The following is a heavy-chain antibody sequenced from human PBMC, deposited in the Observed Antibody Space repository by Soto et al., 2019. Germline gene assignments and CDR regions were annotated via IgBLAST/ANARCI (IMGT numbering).Heavy chain of an antibody. V-gene: IGHV1-3*01. Sequence: ASVKVSCKASGYTFTSYAMHWVRQAPGQRLEWMGWINAGNGNTKYSQKIKGRVTITRDTSASTAYMELRSLRSEDTAVYYCARDYCSGGRCYNPDYWGQGTLVTVSS. CDR1: GYTFTSYA. D-gene: IGHD2-15*01. CDR2: INAGNGNT. J-gene: IGHJ4*02. CDR3: ARDYCSGGRCYNPDY.